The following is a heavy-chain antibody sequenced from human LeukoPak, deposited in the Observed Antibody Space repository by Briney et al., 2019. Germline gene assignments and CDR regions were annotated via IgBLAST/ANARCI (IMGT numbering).Heavy chain of an antibody. CDR3: SRRSGHSHGEAFDI. CDR2: IRSKAYGGTT. Sequence: GGSLRLSCTASGFTFGDYAMSWFRQAPGKGLEWVGFIRSKAYGGTTEYAASVKGRFTISRDDSKSTAYLQMNSLKTEDTAVYYCSRRSGHSHGEAFDIWGQGTMVTVSS. D-gene: IGHD5-18*01. V-gene: IGHV3-49*03. CDR1: GFTFGDYA. J-gene: IGHJ3*02.